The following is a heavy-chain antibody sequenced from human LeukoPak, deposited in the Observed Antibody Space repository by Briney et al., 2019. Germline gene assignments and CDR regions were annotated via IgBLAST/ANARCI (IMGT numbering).Heavy chain of an antibody. CDR3: AKENIAAAGYNWFDP. CDR2: ISGSGDST. CDR1: GFTFSSYA. V-gene: IGHV3-23*01. J-gene: IGHJ5*02. Sequence: GGSLRLSCAASGFTFSSYAMNWVRQAPGKGLEWVSTISGSGDSTYYADSVKGRFTISRDNSKNTLYLQMNSLRAEDTAVYYCAKENIAAAGYNWFDPWGQGTLVTVSS. D-gene: IGHD6-13*01.